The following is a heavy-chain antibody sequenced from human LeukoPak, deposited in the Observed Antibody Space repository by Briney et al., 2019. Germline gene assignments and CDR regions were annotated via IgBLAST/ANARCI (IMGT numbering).Heavy chain of an antibody. V-gene: IGHV4-28*01. D-gene: IGHD2-2*01. J-gene: IGHJ4*02. CDR1: GYSISSSNW. CDR3: ASLYCSSTSCYLDY. CDR2: IYYSGST. Sequence: SDTLSLTCAVSGYSISSSNWWGWIRQPPGKGLEWIGYIYYSGSTYYNPSLKSRVTMSVDTSENQFSLKLSSVTAVDTAVYYCASLYCSSTSCYLDYWGQGTLVTVSS.